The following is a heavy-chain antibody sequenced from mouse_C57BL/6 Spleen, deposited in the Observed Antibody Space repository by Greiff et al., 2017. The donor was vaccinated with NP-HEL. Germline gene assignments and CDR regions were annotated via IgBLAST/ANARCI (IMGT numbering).Heavy chain of an antibody. Sequence: EVQLQESGPELVKPGASVKISCKASGYSFTGYYMNWVKQSPEKSLEWIGEINPSTGGTTYNQKFKAKATLTVDKSSSTAYMQLKSLTSEDSAVYYCARGYYGRIDYWGQGTTLTVSS. D-gene: IGHD1-1*01. CDR2: INPSTGGT. CDR1: GYSFTGYY. J-gene: IGHJ2*01. V-gene: IGHV1-42*01. CDR3: ARGYYGRIDY.